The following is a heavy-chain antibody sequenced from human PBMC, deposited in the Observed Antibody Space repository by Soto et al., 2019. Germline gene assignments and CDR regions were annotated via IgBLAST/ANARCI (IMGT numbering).Heavy chain of an antibody. J-gene: IGHJ4*02. CDR3: ASGLSGDKVDQ. Sequence: PSETLSLTCTVSGGSISSYYWSWIRQPPGKGLEWIGHIYNSGNTYNNPSLRSRLTISLDTSKSQFSLNLNSVTAADTAVYYCASGLSGDKVDQWGQGTLVTVSS. D-gene: IGHD2-21*01. V-gene: IGHV4-4*09. CDR1: GGSISSYY. CDR2: IYNSGNT.